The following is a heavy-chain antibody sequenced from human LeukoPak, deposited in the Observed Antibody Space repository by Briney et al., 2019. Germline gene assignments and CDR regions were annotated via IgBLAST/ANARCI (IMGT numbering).Heavy chain of an antibody. D-gene: IGHD2-8*02. CDR1: GFTFSSYG. CDR2: KSYDGSNK. J-gene: IGHJ6*02. V-gene: IGHV3-30*18. Sequence: GRSLRLSCAASGFTFSSYGMHWVRQAPGKGLEWVAVKSYDGSNKYYADSVKGRFTISRDNSKNTLYLQMNSLRAEDTAVYYCAKDTGPPQGYYYYGMDVWGQGTTVTVSS. CDR3: AKDTGPPQGYYYYGMDV.